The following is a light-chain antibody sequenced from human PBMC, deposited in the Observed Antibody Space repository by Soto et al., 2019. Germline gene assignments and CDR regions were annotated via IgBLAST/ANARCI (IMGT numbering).Light chain of an antibody. CDR1: QTISSTY. V-gene: IGKV3-20*01. J-gene: IGKJ1*01. Sequence: EIVLTQSPGTLSLSPGDRATLSCRASQTISSTYLAWYQQNPGQAPRLLIYAASTRATGVPDRFSGSGSGTDFTLTSSRVEPEDFAVYYCQQFGSSPKTFGQGTKVEI. CDR2: AAS. CDR3: QQFGSSPKT.